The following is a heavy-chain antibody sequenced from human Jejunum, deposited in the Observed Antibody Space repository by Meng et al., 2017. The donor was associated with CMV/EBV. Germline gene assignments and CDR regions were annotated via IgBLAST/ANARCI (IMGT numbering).Heavy chain of an antibody. CDR3: ARPSTPSYYYGMDV. J-gene: IGHJ6*02. D-gene: IGHD2/OR15-2a*01. CDR1: GLSVSNSS. Sequence: SGLSVSNSSLNWLRQAPGKGLAWVSVIYSRGRTFYADSVKGRFTVSRDSSQNTVFLQMNTLRGEDTAIYYCARPSTPSYYYGMDVWRQGTTVTVSS. V-gene: IGHV3-53*01. CDR2: IYSRGRT.